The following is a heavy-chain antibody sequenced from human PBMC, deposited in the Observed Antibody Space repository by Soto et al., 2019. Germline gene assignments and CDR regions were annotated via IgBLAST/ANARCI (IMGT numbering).Heavy chain of an antibody. CDR3: ARGGGYSGYLGGY. J-gene: IGHJ4*02. CDR1: GGSFSGYF. D-gene: IGHD5-12*01. CDR2: INHSGST. Sequence: QVQLQQWGAGLLKPSETLSLTCAVYGGSFSGYFWSWIRQPPGKGLAWIGEINHSGSTNYNPSLKSRVTISIDTSKNQFSLKLSSVTAADTAVYYCARGGGYSGYLGGYWGQGTLVTVSS. V-gene: IGHV4-34*01.